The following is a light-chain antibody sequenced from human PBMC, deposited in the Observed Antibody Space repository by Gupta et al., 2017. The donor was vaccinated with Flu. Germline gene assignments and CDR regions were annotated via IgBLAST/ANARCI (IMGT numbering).Light chain of an antibody. CDR1: QSVGTY. J-gene: IGKJ4*01. Sequence: EVVLTQSPVTLSLSPGERATLSCRASQSVGTYLGWYQQKPGRAPRPLIYDASKRTPGIPARFSGSGSGTDFTLTISSLEPEDFAVYYCRHRSNWPLTFGGGTKVEIK. CDR3: RHRSNWPLT. CDR2: DAS. V-gene: IGKV3-11*01.